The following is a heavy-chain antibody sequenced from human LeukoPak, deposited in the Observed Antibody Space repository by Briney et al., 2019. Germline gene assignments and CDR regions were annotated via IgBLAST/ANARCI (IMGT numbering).Heavy chain of an antibody. D-gene: IGHD6-13*01. Sequence: PGGSLRLSCAASGFTFSNAWMSWVRQAPGKGLEWVGSIKSKTDGGTTDYAAPVKGRFTISRDDSKNTLYLQMNSLKTEDTAVYYCTTDGSSSWYFDYWGQGTLVTVSS. CDR2: IKSKTDGGTT. CDR3: TTDGSSSWYFDY. J-gene: IGHJ4*02. CDR1: GFTFSNAW. V-gene: IGHV3-15*01.